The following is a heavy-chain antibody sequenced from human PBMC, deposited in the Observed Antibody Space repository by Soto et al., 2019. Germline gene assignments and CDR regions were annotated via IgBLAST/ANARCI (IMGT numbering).Heavy chain of an antibody. CDR1: GFSFRDYW. V-gene: IGHV3-74*01. CDR2: INGDGSYT. D-gene: IGHD2-15*01. CDR3: ARERGGYSSDR. Sequence: PGGSLRLSCAASGFSFRDYWMHWVRQVPGKGLVWVSRINGDGSYTNYADSVKGRFTISRDNAKNTLYLQMNSLRAEETAVYYCARERGGYSSDRWGQGALVTVSS. J-gene: IGHJ5*02.